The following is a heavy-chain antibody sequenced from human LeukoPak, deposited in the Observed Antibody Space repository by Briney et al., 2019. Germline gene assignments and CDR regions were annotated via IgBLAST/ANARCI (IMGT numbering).Heavy chain of an antibody. V-gene: IGHV1-69*13. CDR1: GGTFSSYA. CDR3: ATLTIFGVVTPSYGMDV. D-gene: IGHD3-3*01. CDR2: IIPIFGTA. Sequence: SVKVSCKASGGTFSSYAISWVRQAPGQGLEWMGGIIPIFGTANYAQKFQGRVTITADESTSTAYMELSSLRSEDTAVYYCATLTIFGVVTPSYGMDVWGQGTTVTVSS. J-gene: IGHJ6*02.